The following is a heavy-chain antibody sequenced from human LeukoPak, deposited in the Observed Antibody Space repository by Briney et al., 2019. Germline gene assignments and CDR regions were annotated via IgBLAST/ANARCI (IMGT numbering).Heavy chain of an antibody. J-gene: IGHJ3*02. CDR3: ARARTPYDSGAFDI. CDR1: GFNFSSYS. Sequence: GGSLRLSCVASGFNFSSYSMNWVRQAPGKGLEWVSYISSSSSTIYYADSVKGRFTISRDSAKNSLYLQMNSLRAEDTAVYYCARARTPYDSGAFDIWGQGTMVTVSS. V-gene: IGHV3-48*04. D-gene: IGHD3-22*01. CDR2: ISSSSSTI.